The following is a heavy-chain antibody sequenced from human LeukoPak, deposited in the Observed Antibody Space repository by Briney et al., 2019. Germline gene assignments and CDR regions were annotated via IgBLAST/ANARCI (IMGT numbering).Heavy chain of an antibody. CDR1: GYTFTSYA. D-gene: IGHD6-13*01. CDR3: ARVGSSSWYYYYYGMDV. Sequence: ASVKVSCKASGYTFTSYAMNWVRQAPGQGLEWMGWINTNTGNPTYAQGFTGRFAFSLDTSVSTAYLQISSLKAEDTAVYYCARVGSSSWYYYYYGMDVWGQGTTVTVSS. J-gene: IGHJ6*02. V-gene: IGHV7-4-1*02. CDR2: INTNTGNP.